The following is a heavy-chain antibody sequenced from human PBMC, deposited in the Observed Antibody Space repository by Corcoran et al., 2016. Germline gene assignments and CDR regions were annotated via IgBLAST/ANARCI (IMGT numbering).Heavy chain of an antibody. J-gene: IGHJ3*02. D-gene: IGHD3-22*01. CDR3: ARVGYYYDSSGDAFDI. CDR2: ISSSSSYI. CDR1: GFTFSSYS. V-gene: IGHV3-21*01. Sequence: EVQLVESGGGLVKPGGSLRLSCAASGFTFSSYSMNWVRQAPGKGLEWVSSISSSSSYIYYADSVKGRFTISSDNAKNSLYLQMNSLRAEDTAVYYCARVGYYYDSSGDAFDIWGQGTMVTVSS.